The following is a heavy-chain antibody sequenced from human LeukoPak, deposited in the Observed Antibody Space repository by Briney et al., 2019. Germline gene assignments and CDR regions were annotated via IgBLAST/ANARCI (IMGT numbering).Heavy chain of an antibody. D-gene: IGHD3-10*01. V-gene: IGHV3-9*01. CDR1: GNYW. Sequence: GGSLRLSCAASGNYWMHWVRQAPGKGLEWVSGISWNSGSIGYADSVKGRFTISRDNAKNSLYLQMNSLRAEDTALYYCAKGGSGKPGTYGMDVWGQGTTVTVSS. J-gene: IGHJ6*02. CDR3: AKGGSGKPGTYGMDV. CDR2: ISWNSGSI.